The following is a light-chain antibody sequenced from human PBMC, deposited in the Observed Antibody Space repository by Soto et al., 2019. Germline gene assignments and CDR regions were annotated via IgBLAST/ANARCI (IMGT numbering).Light chain of an antibody. CDR2: EVT. Sequence: QSALTQPASVSGSPGQSITISCTGTSSDVGIYNYVSWYQQHPGKAPQLMIYEVTNRPSGVSNRFSGSKSGNTASLTISGLQAEDEADYYCRSYTSSSTWVFGGGTKLTVL. CDR3: RSYTSSSTWV. J-gene: IGLJ3*02. V-gene: IGLV2-14*01. CDR1: SSDVGIYNY.